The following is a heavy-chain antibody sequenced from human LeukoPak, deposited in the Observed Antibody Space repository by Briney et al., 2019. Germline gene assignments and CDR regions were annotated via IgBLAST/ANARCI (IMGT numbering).Heavy chain of an antibody. V-gene: IGHV1-69*13. J-gene: IGHJ4*02. CDR2: LIPIFGTA. CDR1: GGTFSSYA. D-gene: IGHD3-16*01. CDR3: AIRITCGGSDEPFDY. Sequence: ASVKVSCKASGGTFSSYAISWVPQAPGQGLDWMGGLIPIFGTANYAQKFQGRVTITADESTSTAYMELSSLRSAHTAVYYCAIRITCGGSDEPFDYWGQGTLVTVSS.